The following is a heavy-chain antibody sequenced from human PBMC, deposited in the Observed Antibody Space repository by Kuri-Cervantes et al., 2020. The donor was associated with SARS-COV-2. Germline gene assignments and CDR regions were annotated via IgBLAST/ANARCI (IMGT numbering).Heavy chain of an antibody. J-gene: IGHJ3*02. D-gene: IGHD3-3*01. CDR1: GFTFSSYA. Sequence: GESLKISCAASGFTFSSYAMHWVRQAPGKGLEYVSAISGSGGSTYYADSVKGRFTISRDNSKNTLYLQMNSLRAEDTAVYYCATHTTPIWSGFGAGAFDIWGQGTMVTVSS. CDR3: ATHTTPIWSGFGAGAFDI. CDR2: ISGSGGST. V-gene: IGHV3-23*01.